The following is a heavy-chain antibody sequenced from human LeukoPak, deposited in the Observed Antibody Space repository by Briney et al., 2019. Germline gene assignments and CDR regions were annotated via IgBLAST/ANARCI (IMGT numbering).Heavy chain of an antibody. V-gene: IGHV3-7*03. J-gene: IGHJ4*02. CDR3: AKDAATAIRGILDY. CDR2: IKQDGSEK. D-gene: IGHD2-2*02. CDR1: AFTFSSYW. Sequence: PGGSLRLSCAASAFTFSSYWMSWVRQAPGKGLEWVANIKQDGSEKYYVDSVKGRFTISRDNSKNTLYLQMNSLRAEGTAVYYCAKDAATAIRGILDYWGQGTLVTVSS.